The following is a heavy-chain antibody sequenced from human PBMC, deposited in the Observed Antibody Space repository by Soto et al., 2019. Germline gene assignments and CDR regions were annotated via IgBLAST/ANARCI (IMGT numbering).Heavy chain of an antibody. CDR2: ISSSRSYT. CDR3: ARDSPGFCSSPSCRTLDY. D-gene: IGHD2-2*01. Sequence: GVSLRLSCAASGFTFSDYYMSWIRQAPGKGLEWVSYISSSRSYTNYADSVKGRFTISRDNAKNSLYLQLNSLRAEDTAVYYCARDSPGFCSSPSCRTLDYWGQGPLVTVSS. J-gene: IGHJ4*02. V-gene: IGHV3-11*06. CDR1: GFTFSDYY.